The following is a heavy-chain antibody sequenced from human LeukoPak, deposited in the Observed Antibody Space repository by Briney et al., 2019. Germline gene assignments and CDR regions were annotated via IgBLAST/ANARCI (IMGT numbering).Heavy chain of an antibody. CDR1: GGSISSYY. D-gene: IGHD4-23*01. J-gene: IGHJ4*02. CDR2: IYYSGST. CDR3: ARHQGYGGNFYDY. V-gene: IGHV4-59*08. Sequence: ETSETLSLTCTVSGGSISSYYWSWIRQPPGKGLEWIGYIYYSGSTNYNPSLKSRVTISVDTSKNQFSLKLSSVTAADTAVYYCARHQGYGGNFYDYWGQGTLVTVCS.